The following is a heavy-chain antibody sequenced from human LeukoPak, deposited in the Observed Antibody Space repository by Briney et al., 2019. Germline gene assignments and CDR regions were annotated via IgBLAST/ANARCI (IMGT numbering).Heavy chain of an antibody. D-gene: IGHD4-17*01. V-gene: IGHV3-11*06. CDR1: GFTSSDYY. CDR2: ISSDSSYT. J-gene: IGHJ4*02. Sequence: GGSLRLSCAVSGFTSSDYYMSWIRQAPGKGMECVSYISSDSSYTNYADSVRGRFTISRDNAKNSLYLQMNSLRAEDTAVYYCVRGGPYGDYDAYWGQGTLVTVSS. CDR3: VRGGPYGDYDAY.